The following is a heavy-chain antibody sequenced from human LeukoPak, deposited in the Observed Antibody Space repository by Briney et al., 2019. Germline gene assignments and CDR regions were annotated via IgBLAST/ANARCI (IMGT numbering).Heavy chain of an antibody. CDR1: GFTFSTYG. Sequence: PGGSLRLSCEDSGFTFSTYGMSWVRQAPGKGLEWVSGISDSGGSTFYADSVKGRFTISRDNSKNTLYLQVSSLRAEDTAVYYCAKHHYDVYYYYAMGVWGQGTTVTVSS. CDR2: ISDSGGST. J-gene: IGHJ6*02. CDR3: AKHHYDVYYYYAMGV. D-gene: IGHD5-12*01. V-gene: IGHV3-23*01.